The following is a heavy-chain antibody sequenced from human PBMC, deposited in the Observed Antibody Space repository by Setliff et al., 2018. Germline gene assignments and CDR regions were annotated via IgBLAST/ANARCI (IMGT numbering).Heavy chain of an antibody. J-gene: IGHJ6*03. D-gene: IGHD3-22*01. CDR3: ARRNFYYDSSGFALYYYYMDV. V-gene: IGHV1-69*05. CDR1: GYTLSSYY. CDR2: IIPIFGTA. Sequence: SVKVSCKASGYTLSSYYMHWVRQAPGQGLEWMGGIIPIFGTANYAQNFQGRVTITTDESTSTAYMELTSLRSDDTAVYYCARRNFYYDSSGFALYYYYMDVWGKGTTVTVSS.